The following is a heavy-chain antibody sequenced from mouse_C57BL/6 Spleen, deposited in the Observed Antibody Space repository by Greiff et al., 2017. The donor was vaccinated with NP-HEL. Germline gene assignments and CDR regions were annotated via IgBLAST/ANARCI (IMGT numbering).Heavy chain of an antibody. CDR3: ASFTTVVGEYAMDY. J-gene: IGHJ4*01. D-gene: IGHD1-1*01. V-gene: IGHV1-42*01. Sequence: EVQLQESGPELVKPGASVKISCKASGYSFTGYYMNWVKQSPEKSLEWIGEINPSTGGTTYNQKFKAKATLTVDKSSSTAYMQLKSLTSEDSAVYYCASFTTVVGEYAMDYWGQGTSVTVSS. CDR2: INPSTGGT. CDR1: GYSFTGYY.